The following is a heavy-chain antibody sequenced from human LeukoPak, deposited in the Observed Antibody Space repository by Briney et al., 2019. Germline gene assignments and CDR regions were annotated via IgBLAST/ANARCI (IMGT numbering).Heavy chain of an antibody. Sequence: GASVKVSCKASGYTFTGFYMHCVRQAPGQGLEWMGWINPNSGDTSYAQRFQGRVTMTRDTSISTAYMELNRLSSDDAAVYYCARDGGFDYWGQGTLVTVSS. J-gene: IGHJ4*02. CDR2: INPNSGDT. CDR3: ARDGGFDY. V-gene: IGHV1-2*02. CDR1: GYTFTGFY. D-gene: IGHD3-10*01.